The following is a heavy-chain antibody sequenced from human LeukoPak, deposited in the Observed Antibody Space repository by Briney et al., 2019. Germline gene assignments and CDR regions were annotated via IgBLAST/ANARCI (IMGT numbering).Heavy chain of an antibody. CDR3: ARDLPCGGHIVVVPAYYYYYGMDV. CDR2: ISYDGSNK. Sequence: GGSLRLSCAASGFTFSSYAMHWVRQAPGKGLEWVAVISYDGSNKYYADSVKGRFTISRDNSKNTLYLQMNSLRAEDTAVYYCARDLPCGGHIVVVPAYYYYYGMDVWGQGTTVTVSS. D-gene: IGHD2-2*01. V-gene: IGHV3-30-3*01. J-gene: IGHJ6*02. CDR1: GFTFSSYA.